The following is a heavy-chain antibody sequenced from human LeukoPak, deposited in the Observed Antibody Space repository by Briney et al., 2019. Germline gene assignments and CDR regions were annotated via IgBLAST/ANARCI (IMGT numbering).Heavy chain of an antibody. D-gene: IGHD3-22*01. CDR3: APQYYYDSSGRFDY. V-gene: IGHV3-9*01. Sequence: GRSLRLSCAASGFTFDDYAMHWAPHAPGKGLGWVSGISWNSGSIGYVDSVKGRYTISRDNAKNTLYLQMNSLRAEDTAVYYCAPQYYYDSSGRFDYWGQGTLVTVSS. CDR1: GFTFDDYA. CDR2: ISWNSGSI. J-gene: IGHJ4*02.